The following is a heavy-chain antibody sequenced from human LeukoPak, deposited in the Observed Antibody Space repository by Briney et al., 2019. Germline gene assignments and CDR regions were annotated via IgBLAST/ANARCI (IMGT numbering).Heavy chain of an antibody. CDR2: ISAYNGNT. CDR3: ARAYSGSSDFDY. D-gene: IGHD1-26*01. Sequence: ASVKVSCKASGYTFTSYGISWVRQAPGQGLEWMGWISAYNGNTNYAQKLQGRVTMTTDTSTSTACMELRSLRSDDTAVYYCARAYSGSSDFDYWGQGTLVTVSS. V-gene: IGHV1-18*01. J-gene: IGHJ4*02. CDR1: GYTFTSYG.